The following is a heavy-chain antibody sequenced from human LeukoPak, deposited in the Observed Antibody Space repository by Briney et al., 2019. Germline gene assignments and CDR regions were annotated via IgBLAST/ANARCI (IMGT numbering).Heavy chain of an antibody. D-gene: IGHD3-3*01. CDR1: GLTSNNNG. CDR3: AKGLGWSALDY. J-gene: IGHJ4*02. Sequence: GGCLRLSCATYGLTSNNNGMHCDSRAQGEVMGWETFIENNGINTYYRDSVKGRFTISTDSSKNTVYLQMNNLRIEDTAVYYCAKGLGWSALDYWGQGTLVTVSS. V-gene: IGHV3-30*02. CDR2: IENNGINT.